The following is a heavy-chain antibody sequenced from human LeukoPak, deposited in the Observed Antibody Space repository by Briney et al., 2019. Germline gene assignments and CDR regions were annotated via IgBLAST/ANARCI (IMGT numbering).Heavy chain of an antibody. CDR3: ATRGQYDY. Sequence: SETLSLTCAVYGGSFSGYYWSWIRQPPGKGLEWIGEINHSGSTNYNPSLKSRVTISVDTSKNQFSLKLSSVTAADTAVYYCATRGQYDYWGQGTLVTVSS. V-gene: IGHV4-34*01. CDR2: INHSGST. D-gene: IGHD4-11*01. J-gene: IGHJ4*02. CDR1: GGSFSGYY.